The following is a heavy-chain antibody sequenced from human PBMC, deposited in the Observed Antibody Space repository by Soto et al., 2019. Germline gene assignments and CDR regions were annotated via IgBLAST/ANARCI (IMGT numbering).Heavy chain of an antibody. Sequence: EVQLTESGGGLVQPGGSLRLSCAASGFTFSSYSMTWVRQAPGKGLEWVSGISDNGGNTWYADSVKGRFTISRDNSKNTLFLQMNSLRAEDTAVYFCSKWSGFGDAWGQGTLVTVSS. D-gene: IGHD3-10*01. CDR2: ISDNGGNT. CDR3: SKWSGFGDA. CDR1: GFTFSSYS. J-gene: IGHJ5*02. V-gene: IGHV3-23*01.